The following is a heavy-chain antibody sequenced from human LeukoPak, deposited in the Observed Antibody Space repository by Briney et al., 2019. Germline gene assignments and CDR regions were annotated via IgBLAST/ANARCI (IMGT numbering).Heavy chain of an antibody. V-gene: IGHV4-38-2*01. CDR1: GFSFSGHW. D-gene: IGHD4-17*01. J-gene: IGHJ4*02. Sequence: GSLRLSCAASGFSFSGHWMNWVRQPPGKGLEWIGSIFYSGSTYYNPSLNSRVTISIDTSKNQFSLRLSSVTAADTAVHYCARQMNTVTADYWGQGTLVTVSS. CDR3: ARQMNTVTADY. CDR2: IFYSGST.